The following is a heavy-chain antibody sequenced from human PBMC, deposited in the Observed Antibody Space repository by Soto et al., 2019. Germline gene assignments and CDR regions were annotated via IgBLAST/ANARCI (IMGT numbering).Heavy chain of an antibody. CDR2: IIPIFGTA. J-gene: IGHJ6*02. V-gene: IGHV1-69*06. D-gene: IGHD5-18*01. CDR3: ARDDVDTAMDPRGYGMDV. Sequence: QVQLVQSGAEVKKPGSSVKVSCKASGGTFSSYAISWLRQAPGQGLEWMGGIIPIFGTANYEQKFQGRVTMTADKSTSTASMELSSLRSEDTAVYYCARDDVDTAMDPRGYGMDVWGQGTTVTVSS. CDR1: GGTFSSYA.